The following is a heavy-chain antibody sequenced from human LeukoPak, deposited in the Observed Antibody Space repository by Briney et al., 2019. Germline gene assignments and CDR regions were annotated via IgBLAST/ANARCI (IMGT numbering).Heavy chain of an antibody. V-gene: IGHV1-3*04. J-gene: IGHJ4*02. CDR2: INTGNGNT. CDR3: ARNTETAIPLPYYFDY. Sequence: ASVKVSCRASGYTFTSYAIHWVRQAPGQRLECMGWINTGNGNTKYSQKFQGRVTITRDTSASTAYMDLSSLRSEDTAVYYCARNTETAIPLPYYFDYWGQGTLVTVSS. D-gene: IGHD2-21*02. CDR1: GYTFTSYA.